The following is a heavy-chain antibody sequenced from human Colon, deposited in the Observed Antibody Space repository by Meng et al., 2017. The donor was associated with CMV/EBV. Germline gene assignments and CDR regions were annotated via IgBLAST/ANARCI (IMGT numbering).Heavy chain of an antibody. J-gene: IGHJ6*02. D-gene: IGHD2-2*01. CDR1: GYTFTSYG. Sequence: ASVKVSCKASGYTFTSYGISWVRQAPGQGLEWMGWISAYNGNTNYAQKLQGRVTMTTDTSTSTAYMELRSLRSDDTAVYYCARDFGDIVVVPAALSFYYYYYGMDVWGQGTTVTVSS. CDR2: ISAYNGNT. CDR3: ARDFGDIVVVPAALSFYYYYYGMDV. V-gene: IGHV1-18*01.